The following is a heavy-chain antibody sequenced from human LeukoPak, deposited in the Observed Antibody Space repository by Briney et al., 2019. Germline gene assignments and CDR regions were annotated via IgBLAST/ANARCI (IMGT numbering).Heavy chain of an antibody. CDR2: IYTSGST. J-gene: IGHJ5*02. D-gene: IGHD1-26*01. CDR1: GGSISSYY. Sequence: SETLSLTCTVSGGSISSYYWSWTRQPPGKGLEWIGYIYTSGSTNYNPSLKSRVTISVDTSKNQFSLKLSSVTAADTAVYYCARLWGGWFDPWGQGTLVTVSS. CDR3: ARLWGGWFDP. V-gene: IGHV4-4*09.